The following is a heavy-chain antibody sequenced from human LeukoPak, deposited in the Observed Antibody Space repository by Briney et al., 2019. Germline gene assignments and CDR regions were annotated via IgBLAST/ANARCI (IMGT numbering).Heavy chain of an antibody. CDR3: ARYVVVTAYFDY. D-gene: IGHD2-21*02. V-gene: IGHV4-59*01. Sequence: KTSETLSLTCAVYGGSFSSYYWSWIRQPPGKGLEWIGYIYYSGSTNYNPSLKSRVTISVDTSKNQFSLKLSSVTAADTAVYYCARYVVVTAYFDYWGQGTLVTVSS. CDR2: IYYSGST. J-gene: IGHJ4*02. CDR1: GGSFSSYY.